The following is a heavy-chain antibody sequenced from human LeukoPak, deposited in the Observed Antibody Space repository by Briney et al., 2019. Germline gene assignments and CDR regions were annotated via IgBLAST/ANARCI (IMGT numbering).Heavy chain of an antibody. V-gene: IGHV1-18*01. CDR3: ARDPYKAAAGTLGLRFWDY. J-gene: IGHJ4*02. Sequence: ASVKVSCKASGYTFTSYGISWVRQAPGQGLEWMGWISAYNGNTNYAQKLQGRVTMTTDTSTSTAYMELRSLRSDDTAVYYCARDPYKAAAGTLGLRFWDYWGRGTLVTVSS. CDR1: GYTFTSYG. D-gene: IGHD6-13*01. CDR2: ISAYNGNT.